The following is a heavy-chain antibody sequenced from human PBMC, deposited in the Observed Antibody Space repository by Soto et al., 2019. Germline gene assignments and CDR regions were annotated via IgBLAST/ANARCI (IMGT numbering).Heavy chain of an antibody. Sequence: QLQLQESGPGLVKPSETLSLTCTVSGGSISSSSYYWGWIRQPPGKGLEWIGSIYYSGSTYYNPSLKSRVTISVDTSKNQFSLKLSSLTAADTAVYYCARRDGYSYVGKIDYWGQGTLVTVSS. J-gene: IGHJ4*02. V-gene: IGHV4-39*01. CDR1: GGSISSSSYY. CDR2: IYYSGST. D-gene: IGHD5-18*01. CDR3: ARRDGYSYVGKIDY.